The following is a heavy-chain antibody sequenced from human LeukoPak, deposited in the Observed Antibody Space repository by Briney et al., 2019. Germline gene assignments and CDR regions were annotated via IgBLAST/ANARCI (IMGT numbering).Heavy chain of an antibody. Sequence: GGSLRLSCAASGFTFSSYGMHWVRQAPGKGLEWVAVIWYDGSNKYYADSVEGRFTISRDNSKNTLYLQMNSLRAEDTAVYYCAREGPYSSSWFFDYWGQGTLVTVSS. V-gene: IGHV3-33*01. D-gene: IGHD6-13*01. CDR1: GFTFSSYG. CDR2: IWYDGSNK. J-gene: IGHJ4*02. CDR3: AREGPYSSSWFFDY.